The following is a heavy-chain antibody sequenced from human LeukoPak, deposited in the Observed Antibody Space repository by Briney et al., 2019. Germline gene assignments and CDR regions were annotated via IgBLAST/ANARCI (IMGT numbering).Heavy chain of an antibody. CDR2: IIPILGIA. V-gene: IGHV1-69*04. D-gene: IGHD2-15*01. CDR1: GGTFSSYA. CDR3: ARDRCSGGSCSNWFDP. Sequence: GASVKVSCKASGGTFSSYAISWVRQAPGQGLEWMGRIIPILGIANYAQKFQGRVTITADKSTSTAYMELSSLRSEDTAVYYCARDRCSGGSCSNWFDPWGQGTLVTVSS. J-gene: IGHJ5*02.